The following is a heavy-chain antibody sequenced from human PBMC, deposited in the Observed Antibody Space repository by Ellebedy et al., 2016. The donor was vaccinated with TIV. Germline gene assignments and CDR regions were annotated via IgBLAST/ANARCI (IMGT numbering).Heavy chain of an antibody. Sequence: ASVKVSCXASGYTFTSYAMHWVRQPPGQRLEWMGWINAGNGNTKYSQKFQGRVTITRDTSASTAYMELSSLRSEDTAVYYCARDPHELELPEEWYFDYWGQGTLVTVSS. V-gene: IGHV1-3*01. CDR2: INAGNGNT. J-gene: IGHJ4*02. CDR1: GYTFTSYA. D-gene: IGHD1-7*01. CDR3: ARDPHELELPEEWYFDY.